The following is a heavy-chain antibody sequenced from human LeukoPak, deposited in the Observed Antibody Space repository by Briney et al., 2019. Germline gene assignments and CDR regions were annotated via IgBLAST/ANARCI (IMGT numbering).Heavy chain of an antibody. CDR3: ARDRYYGSGSYDY. D-gene: IGHD3-10*01. CDR2: ISSSGSTI. J-gene: IGHJ4*02. V-gene: IGHV3-48*03. CDR1: GFTFSSYE. Sequence: GGSLRLSCAASGFTFSSYEVNWVRQAPGKGLEWVSYISSSGSTIYYADSVKGRFTISRDNAKNSLYLQMNSLRAEDTAVYYCARDRYYGSGSYDYWGQGTLVTVSS.